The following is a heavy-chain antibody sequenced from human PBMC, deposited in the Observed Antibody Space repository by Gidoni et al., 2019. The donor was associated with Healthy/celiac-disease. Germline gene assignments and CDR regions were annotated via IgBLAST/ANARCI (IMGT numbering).Heavy chain of an antibody. Sequence: VQLVESGGGVVPPGRSLRLSCAASGFTFSSYGMPWVRQAPGKGLEWVAVISYDGSNKYYADSVKGRFTISRDNSKNTLYLQMNSLRAEDTAVYYCAKVQYCSSTSCHPNSDSAFDIWGQGTMVTVSS. CDR2: ISYDGSNK. V-gene: IGHV3-30*18. J-gene: IGHJ3*02. D-gene: IGHD2-2*01. CDR1: GFTFSSYG. CDR3: AKVQYCSSTSCHPNSDSAFDI.